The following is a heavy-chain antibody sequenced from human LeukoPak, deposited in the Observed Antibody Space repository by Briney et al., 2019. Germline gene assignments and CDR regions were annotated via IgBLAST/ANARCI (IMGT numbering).Heavy chain of an antibody. V-gene: IGHV3-73*01. CDR1: GFTFSGSA. Sequence: GGSLRLSCAASGFTFSGSAMHWVRQASGKGLEWVGRIRSKANSYATAYAASVKGRFTISRDDSKNTAYLQVNSLKTEDTAVYYCTRPMGAGYWYFDLWGRGTLVTVSS. D-gene: IGHD3-16*01. CDR3: TRPMGAGYWYFDL. CDR2: IRSKANSYAT. J-gene: IGHJ2*01.